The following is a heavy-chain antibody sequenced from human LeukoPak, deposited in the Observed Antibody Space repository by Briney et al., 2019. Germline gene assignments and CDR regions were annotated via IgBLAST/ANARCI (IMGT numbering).Heavy chain of an antibody. CDR1: GYSISSGYL. D-gene: IGHD6-13*01. J-gene: IGHJ4*02. V-gene: IGHV4-38-2*02. Sequence: SETLSLTCTVSGYSISSGYLWGWIRQPPGKGLEWIGSMDGSGTSYYNPSLKSRVTISVDTSRNQFSLKLSSVTAADTAVYYCARRGSSSYFDYWGQGTLVTVSS. CDR2: MDGSGTS. CDR3: ARRGSSSYFDY.